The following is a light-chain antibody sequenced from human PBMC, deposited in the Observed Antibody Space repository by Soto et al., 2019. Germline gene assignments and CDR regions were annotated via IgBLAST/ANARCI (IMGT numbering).Light chain of an antibody. Sequence: DVQMTQSPSTLSAFVRDTVTITCRASQSIDTWLAWHQQKPGKAPKLLIYKASSLASGVPSRFSGSGSGSEFTLTISGLQPDDLATYYCLQYNSFRTFGQGTKVDI. J-gene: IGKJ1*01. CDR3: LQYNSFRT. V-gene: IGKV1-5*03. CDR1: QSIDTW. CDR2: KAS.